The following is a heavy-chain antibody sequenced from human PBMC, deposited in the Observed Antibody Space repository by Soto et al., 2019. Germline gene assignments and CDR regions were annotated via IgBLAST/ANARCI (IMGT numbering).Heavy chain of an antibody. CDR2: IFSSGTT. CDR1: VASISSGNKY. CDR3: ARVPSPFDYYYAMDV. Sequence: PSETLSLTCTVSVASISSGNKYWGCIRQPPGKGLEWIGYIFSSGTTYYNPSLKSRLTMSLDASQNQFSLKLNSLTDADTAVYFCARVPSPFDYYYAMDVWGQGTTVTVSS. J-gene: IGHJ6*02. D-gene: IGHD3-16*01. V-gene: IGHV4-30-4*01.